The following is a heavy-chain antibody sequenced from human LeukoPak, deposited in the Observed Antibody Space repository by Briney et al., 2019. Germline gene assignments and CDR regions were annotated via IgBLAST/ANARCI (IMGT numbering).Heavy chain of an antibody. CDR3: ARGYYYDSSGPGVFDI. J-gene: IGHJ3*02. CDR2: IYSGGGT. CDR1: GFTVSSNY. Sequence: GGSLRLSCAASGFTVSSNYMSWVRQAPGKGLEWVSVIYSGGGTYYADSVKGRFTISRDNSKNTLYLQMNSLRAEDTAVYYCARGYYYDSSGPGVFDIWGKGTMVTVSS. D-gene: IGHD3-22*01. V-gene: IGHV3-66*01.